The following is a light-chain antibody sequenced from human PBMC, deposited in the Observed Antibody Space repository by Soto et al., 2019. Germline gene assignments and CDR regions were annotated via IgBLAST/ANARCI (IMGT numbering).Light chain of an antibody. CDR1: SSDVGTYSL. CDR3: CSYAGSTNFVL. V-gene: IGLV2-23*01. J-gene: IGLJ3*02. Sequence: QSALTQPASVSGSPGQSIIISCTGASSDVGTYSLVSWYQQHPGKAPKLMIYKGSRRPSGVSNRFSGSTSDNTASLTISGLQAEDEADYYCCSYAGSTNFVLFGGGTKLTVL. CDR2: KGS.